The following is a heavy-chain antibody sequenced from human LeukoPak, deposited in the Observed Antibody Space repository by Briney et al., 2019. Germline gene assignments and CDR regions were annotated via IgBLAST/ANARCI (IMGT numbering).Heavy chain of an antibody. V-gene: IGHV1-69*06. D-gene: IGHD4-17*01. CDR2: IIPIFGTA. CDR3: ASDRVRFSGFDP. CDR1: GGTFSSYA. Sequence: SVKVSCKASGGTFSSYAISWVRQAPGQGLEWMGGIIPIFGTANYAQKFQGRATITADKSTSTAYMELSSLRSEDTAVYYCASDRVRFSGFDPWGQGTLVTVSS. J-gene: IGHJ5*02.